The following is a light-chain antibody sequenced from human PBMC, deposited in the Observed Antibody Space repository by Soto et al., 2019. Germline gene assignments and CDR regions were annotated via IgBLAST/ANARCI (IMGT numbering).Light chain of an antibody. Sequence: QLVLTQPPSASGTPGQRVTISCSGSSSNIGSNTVNWYQQFPGTAPKLLIYFNNQRPSGVPDRFSGSKSGTSASLAISGLQSEDEADYYCAAWDDSLNGPVFGGGTQLTVL. J-gene: IGLJ3*02. V-gene: IGLV1-44*01. CDR2: FNN. CDR1: SSNIGSNT. CDR3: AAWDDSLNGPV.